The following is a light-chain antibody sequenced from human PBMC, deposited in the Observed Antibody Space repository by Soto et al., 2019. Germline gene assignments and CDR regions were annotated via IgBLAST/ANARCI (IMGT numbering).Light chain of an antibody. CDR3: ATWDSSLSAWL. V-gene: IGLV1-51*01. CDR1: SSNIGNNY. CDR2: DNN. Sequence: QSVLTQPPSVSAAPGQKVTISCSGGSSNIGNNYVSWYQQVAGTTPKLLIFDNNKRPSGIPDRFSGSKSDTSATLGIAGLQTGDAADYYCATWDSSLSAWLFGGGTQLTVL. J-gene: IGLJ3*02.